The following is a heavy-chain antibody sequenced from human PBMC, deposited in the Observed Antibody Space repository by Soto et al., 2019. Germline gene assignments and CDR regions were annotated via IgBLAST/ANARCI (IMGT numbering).Heavy chain of an antibody. D-gene: IGHD2-21*01. Sequence: SETLSLTCTVSGGSISSGDYYWSWIRQPPGKGLEWIGYIYYSGSTYYNPSLKSRVTISVDTSKNQFSLKLSSVTAADTAVYYRARYLPHCAHAFDIWGPGTMVTVS. CDR3: ARYLPHCAHAFDI. J-gene: IGHJ3*02. CDR2: IYYSGST. CDR1: GGSISSGDYY. V-gene: IGHV4-30-4*01.